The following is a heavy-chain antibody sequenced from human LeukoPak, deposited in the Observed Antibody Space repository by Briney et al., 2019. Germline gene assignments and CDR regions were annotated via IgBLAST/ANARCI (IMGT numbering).Heavy chain of an antibody. Sequence: GGSLRLSCAASGFTFSADSMNWVRHAPAQGLEWVSYITGSSIIYYSDSVKGRFTVSRANAKHSLYLQMSSLRAEDTAVYYCASVRGGYWGQGTLVTVSS. V-gene: IGHV3-48*01. CDR3: ASVRGGY. D-gene: IGHD3-16*01. CDR2: ITGSSII. CDR1: GFTFSADS. J-gene: IGHJ4*02.